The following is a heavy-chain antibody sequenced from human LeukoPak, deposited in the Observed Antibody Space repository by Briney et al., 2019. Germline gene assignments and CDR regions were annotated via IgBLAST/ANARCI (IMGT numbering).Heavy chain of an antibody. CDR2: IYYSGST. V-gene: IGHV4-39*01. CDR1: GGSISSSSYY. D-gene: IGHD3-9*01. CDR3: ARLLRLRYFDWEPIDY. Sequence: SETLSLTCTVSGGSISSSSYYWGWIRQPPGKGLEWIGSIYYSGSTYYNPSLKSRVTISVDTSKNQFSLKLSSVTAADTAVYYSARLLRLRYFDWEPIDYWGQGTLVTVSS. J-gene: IGHJ4*02.